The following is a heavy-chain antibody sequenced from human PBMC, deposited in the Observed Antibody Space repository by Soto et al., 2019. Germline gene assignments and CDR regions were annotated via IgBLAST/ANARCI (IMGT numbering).Heavy chain of an antibody. CDR2: ITSSISYI. D-gene: IGHD3-22*01. J-gene: IGHJ4*02. CDR3: VRSRSTDSRPDY. V-gene: IGHV3-21*01. Sequence: PGGSLRLSCAASGFTFSLYGMFWVRQAPGKGLEWVASITSSISYIYYEDSLKGRFTISRDNAKNSLFLQLDSLRAEDTAVYFCVRSRSTDSRPDYWGQGTLVTVSS. CDR1: GFTFSLYG.